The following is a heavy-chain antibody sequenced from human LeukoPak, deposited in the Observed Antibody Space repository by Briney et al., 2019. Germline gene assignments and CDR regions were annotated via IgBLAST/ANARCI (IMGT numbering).Heavy chain of an antibody. V-gene: IGHV4-34*01. CDR1: GGPFSGYY. CDR2: INHSGST. CDR3: ASSLVRYFDWER. D-gene: IGHD3-9*01. J-gene: IGHJ4*02. Sequence: SETLSLTCAVYGGPFSGYYWSWIRQPPGKGLEWIGEINHSGSTNYNPSLKSRVTISVDTSKNQFSLKLSSVTAADTAVYYCASSLVRYFDWERWGQGTLVTVSS.